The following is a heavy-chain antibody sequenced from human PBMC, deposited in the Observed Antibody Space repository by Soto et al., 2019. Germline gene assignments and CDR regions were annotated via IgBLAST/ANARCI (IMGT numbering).Heavy chain of an antibody. J-gene: IGHJ4*02. Sequence: GGSLRLSCAASGFTFSSYSMNWVRQAPGKGLEWVSSISSSSSYIYYADSVKGRFTISRDNAKNSLYLQMNSLRAEDTAVYYCAREREGGYCSGGSCYSWGAFDYWGQGTLVTVSS. D-gene: IGHD2-15*01. V-gene: IGHV3-21*01. CDR3: AREREGGYCSGGSCYSWGAFDY. CDR2: ISSSSSYI. CDR1: GFTFSSYS.